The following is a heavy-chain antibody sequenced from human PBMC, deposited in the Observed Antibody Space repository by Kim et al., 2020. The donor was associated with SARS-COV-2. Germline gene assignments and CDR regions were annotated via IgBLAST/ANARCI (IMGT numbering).Heavy chain of an antibody. CDR1: GGSISSGGYY. CDR3: ARDNLGATET. CDR2: IYYSGST. D-gene: IGHD1-26*01. Sequence: SETLSLTCTVSGGSISSGGYYWSWIRQHPGKGLEWIGYIYYSGSTSYNPSLKSRVTISVDTSKNQFSLKLSSVTAADTAVYYCARDNLGATETWGQGTLVTVSS. V-gene: IGHV4-31*03. J-gene: IGHJ5*02.